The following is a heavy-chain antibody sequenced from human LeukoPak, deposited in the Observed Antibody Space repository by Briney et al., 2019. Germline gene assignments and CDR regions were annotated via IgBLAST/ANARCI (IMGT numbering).Heavy chain of an antibody. CDR2: INHSGST. CDR3: ARTLPYDIVVVPAAESPHYFDY. D-gene: IGHD2-2*01. V-gene: IGHV4-34*01. Sequence: PSETLSLTCAVYGGSFSGYYWTWIRQPPGKGLEWIGEINHSGSTNYNPSLKSRVTISVDTSKNQFSLKLSSVTAADTAVYYCARTLPYDIVVVPAAESPHYFDYWGQGTLVTVSS. J-gene: IGHJ4*02. CDR1: GGSFSGYY.